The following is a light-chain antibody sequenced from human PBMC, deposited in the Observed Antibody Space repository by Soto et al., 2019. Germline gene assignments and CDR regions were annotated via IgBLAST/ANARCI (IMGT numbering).Light chain of an antibody. J-gene: IGKJ4*01. V-gene: IGKV1-5*03. CDR1: QSISSW. CDR2: KAS. CDR3: QQYNSYPLT. Sequence: DIQMTQSPSTLSASVGDRVTITCRASQSISSWLAWYQQKPGKAPKLLNYKASSLESGDPSRFSGSGSGTDFTLIISILQPDDFATYYCQQYNSYPLTFGGGTKVDIK.